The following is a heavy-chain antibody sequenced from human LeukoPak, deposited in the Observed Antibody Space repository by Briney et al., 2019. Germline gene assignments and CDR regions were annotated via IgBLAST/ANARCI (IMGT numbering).Heavy chain of an antibody. D-gene: IGHD6-13*01. J-gene: IGHJ5*02. CDR3: ARDTSRVSSSWPNWFDP. Sequence: ASVKVSCKASGYTFTSYGISWVRQAPGQGLEWMGWISAYNGNTNYAQKLQGRVTMTTDTSTSTAYMELRSLRSDDTAVYYCARDTSRVSSSWPNWFDPWGQGTLVTVSS. V-gene: IGHV1-18*01. CDR1: GYTFTSYG. CDR2: ISAYNGNT.